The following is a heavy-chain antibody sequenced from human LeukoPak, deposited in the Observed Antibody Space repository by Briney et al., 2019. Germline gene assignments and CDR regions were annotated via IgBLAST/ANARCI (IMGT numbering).Heavy chain of an antibody. CDR2: IDGGGGST. V-gene: IGHV3-23*01. CDR1: GFTFSNFV. J-gene: IGHJ4*02. Sequence: GGSLRLSCAASGFTFSNFVMSWVRQAPGKGLEWVSYIDGGGGSTNYADSVKGRFTISRDNSKNTLYLQMNSLRAEDTAVYYCAKVYTYGDSWGQGTLVTVSS. D-gene: IGHD5-18*01. CDR3: AKVYTYGDS.